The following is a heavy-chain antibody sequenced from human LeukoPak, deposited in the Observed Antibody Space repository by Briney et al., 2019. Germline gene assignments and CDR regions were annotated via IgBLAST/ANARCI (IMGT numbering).Heavy chain of an antibody. CDR2: IKQDGSEK. CDR3: ARVMIVVVITYDAADAFDI. D-gene: IGHD3-22*01. CDR1: GFTFSSYW. Sequence: GGFLRLSCAASGFTFSSYWMSWVRQAPGKGLEWVANIKQDGSEKYYVDSVKGRFTISRDNAKNSLYLQMNSLRAEDTAVYYCARVMIVVVITYDAADAFDIWGQGTMVTVSS. V-gene: IGHV3-7*01. J-gene: IGHJ3*02.